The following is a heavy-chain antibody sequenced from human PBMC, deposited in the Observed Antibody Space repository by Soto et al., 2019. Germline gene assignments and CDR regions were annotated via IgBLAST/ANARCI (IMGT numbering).Heavy chain of an antibody. CDR1: GFTFSDYY. V-gene: IGHV3-11*01. D-gene: IGHD6-6*01. Sequence: GGSLRLSCAASGFTFSDYYMSWIRQAPGKGLEWVSYISSSGSTKYYADSVKGRFTISRDNSKNSLYLQMNSLRAEDTAVYYFAKGWHLVRSYYYYYLLAVWGQGTTVTVSS. CDR2: ISSSGSTK. J-gene: IGHJ6*02. CDR3: AKGWHLVRSYYYYYLLAV.